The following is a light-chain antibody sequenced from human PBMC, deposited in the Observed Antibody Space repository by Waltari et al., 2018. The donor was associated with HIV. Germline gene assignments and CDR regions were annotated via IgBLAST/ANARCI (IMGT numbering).Light chain of an antibody. CDR2: DNN. CDR1: SSNIGNNS. J-gene: IGLJ2*01. V-gene: IGLV1-51*01. Sequence: QSMLTQPPSVSAAPRQKVTISCSGSSSNIGNNSVSWYQKYPETAPKLRIYDNNKRPSGIPDRFSGSKSGTSATLGITGLQTGDEADYYCGTWDSRLSAVVFGGGTKLTVL. CDR3: GTWDSRLSAVV.